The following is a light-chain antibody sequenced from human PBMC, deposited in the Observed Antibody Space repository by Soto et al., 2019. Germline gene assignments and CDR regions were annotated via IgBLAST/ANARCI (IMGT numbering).Light chain of an antibody. CDR1: SSDVGGYDY. CDR2: EVS. CDR3: SSYTTTSTQV. V-gene: IGLV2-14*01. J-gene: IGLJ2*01. Sequence: QSALTQAASVSGSPGQSITLSCTGTSSDVGGYDYVSWYQHHPGKAPKLMIYEVSNRPSGISNRFSGSKSGNTASLTISGLQAEDEADYYCSSYTTTSTQVFGGGTKLIVL.